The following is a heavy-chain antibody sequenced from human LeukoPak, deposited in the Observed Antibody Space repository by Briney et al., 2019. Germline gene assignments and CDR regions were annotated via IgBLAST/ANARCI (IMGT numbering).Heavy chain of an antibody. D-gene: IGHD3-16*01. CDR2: IYYSGST. CDR3: ARRGGDAFDI. J-gene: IGHJ3*02. Sequence: PSETLSLTCTVSGGSISRYYWSWIRQPPGKGLEWIGYIYYSGSTTYNPSLNSRVTMPVDTSKNQFSLKLTSVTAADTAVYYCARRGGDAFDIWGQGTMVTVSS. V-gene: IGHV4-59*12. CDR1: GGSISRYY.